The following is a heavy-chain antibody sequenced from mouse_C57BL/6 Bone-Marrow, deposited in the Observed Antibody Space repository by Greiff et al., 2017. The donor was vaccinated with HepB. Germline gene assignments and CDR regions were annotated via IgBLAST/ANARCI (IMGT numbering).Heavy chain of an antibody. V-gene: IGHV1-52*01. CDR2: IDPTDSET. CDR3: ARSEDYGSFLYWYFDV. D-gene: IGHD1-1*01. Sequence: VQLLQPGAELVRPGSSVKLSCKASGYTFTSYWMHWVKQRPIQGLEWIGNIDPTDSETNYNQKFKDKATLTVDKSSSTAYMQLSSLTSEDSAVYYWARSEDYGSFLYWYFDVWGTGTTVTVSS. CDR1: GYTFTSYW. J-gene: IGHJ1*03.